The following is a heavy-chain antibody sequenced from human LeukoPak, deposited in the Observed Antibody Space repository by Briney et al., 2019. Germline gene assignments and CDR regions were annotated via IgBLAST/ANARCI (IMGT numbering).Heavy chain of an antibody. CDR1: GGSISTYH. J-gene: IGHJ6*02. CDR2: IYYGGST. Sequence: SETLSLTCTVSGGSISTYHWSWIRQPPGKGLEWIGYIYYGGSTNYNPSLKSRVTISVDTSKNQFSLKLSSVTAADTAMYYCARDGRIAVAGFYYYYGMDVWGQGTTVTVSS. V-gene: IGHV4-59*01. D-gene: IGHD6-19*01. CDR3: ARDGRIAVAGFYYYYGMDV.